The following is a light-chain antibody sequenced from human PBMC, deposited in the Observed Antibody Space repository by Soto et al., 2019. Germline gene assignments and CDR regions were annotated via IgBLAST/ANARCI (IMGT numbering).Light chain of an antibody. Sequence: LLTQSPATLSLSPGERATLSCRASQMVTRNYLAWYRQKPGQAPRLLIYAASSRATGTPDRFSGSGSGTDFTLTISRLEPEDFAMYFCQHYGSSPFTFGQGSKLEMK. CDR2: AAS. CDR1: QMVTRNY. V-gene: IGKV3-20*01. J-gene: IGKJ2*01. CDR3: QHYGSSPFT.